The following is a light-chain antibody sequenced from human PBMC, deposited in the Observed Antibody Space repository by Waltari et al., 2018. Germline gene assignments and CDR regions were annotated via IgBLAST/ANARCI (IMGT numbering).Light chain of an antibody. CDR3: QQLHSYPRT. CDR2: GAS. Sequence: DIQLTQSPSFLSAAVGDRVTITCRASQGVSSYLAWYQQTPGKAPKVLIYGASTLQRGVPSRFSGSGSGTEFSLTIISLQPEDSATYYCQQLHSYPRTFGQGTKLEIK. CDR1: QGVSSY. V-gene: IGKV1-9*01. J-gene: IGKJ2*02.